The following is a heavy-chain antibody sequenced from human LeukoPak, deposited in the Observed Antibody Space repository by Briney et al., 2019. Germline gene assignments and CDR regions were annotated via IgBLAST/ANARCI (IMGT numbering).Heavy chain of an antibody. CDR2: ISTDGHDN. CDR3: AGDPSRIKWGFLTF. Sequence: TGGSLRLSCAASGFTFTSYPMHWVRQVPGKGLEWLVVISTDGHDNHYADSVKGRFTISRDNSKNMVYLQMNSLRADDTALYFSAGDPSRIKWGFLTFWGQGALVTVSS. V-gene: IGHV3-30*04. CDR1: GFTFTSYP. J-gene: IGHJ4*02. D-gene: IGHD7-27*01.